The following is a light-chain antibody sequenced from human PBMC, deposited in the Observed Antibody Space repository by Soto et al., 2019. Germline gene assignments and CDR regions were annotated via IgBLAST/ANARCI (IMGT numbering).Light chain of an antibody. CDR2: DNN. V-gene: IGLV1-40*01. Sequence: QTVVTQPPSVSGAPGQRVTISCTGSSSNIGALYDVNWYQQLPGTAPKLLIYDNNNRPSGVPDRFSGFKSGTSASLAITGLQAEDEADYYCQSYDNSLSGHVVFGGGTKLAVL. CDR1: SSNIGALYD. J-gene: IGLJ2*01. CDR3: QSYDNSLSGHVV.